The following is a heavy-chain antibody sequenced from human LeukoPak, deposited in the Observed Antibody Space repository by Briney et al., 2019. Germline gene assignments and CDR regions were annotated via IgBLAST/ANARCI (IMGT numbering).Heavy chain of an antibody. D-gene: IGHD2-15*01. V-gene: IGHV3-23*01. CDR2: IVGSGANT. Sequence: GGSLRLSCAAPGFTFSNDAMNWVRQTPGKGLEWVSSIVGSGANTYHADSVKGRFTISRDNYENTVYMQMDSLRVEDTAVYYCAKGFLASCSGTRCYPFDHWGQGTPVTVSS. J-gene: IGHJ4*02. CDR1: GFTFSNDA. CDR3: AKGFLASCSGTRCYPFDH.